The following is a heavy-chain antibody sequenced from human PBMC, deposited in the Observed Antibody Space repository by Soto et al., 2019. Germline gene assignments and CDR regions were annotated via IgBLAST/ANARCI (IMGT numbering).Heavy chain of an antibody. CDR1: AFTSSSYG. V-gene: IGHV3-30*03. CDR2: ISYDGSNK. CDR3: ARIPFSHVWGTDRYSPNFDY. Sequence: PGGSLRLSCAASAFTSSSYGMHWVRQAPGKGLEWVAVISYDGSNKYYADSLKGRFTISRDNSKNTLFLQMNSLRAEDTAVYYCARIPFSHVWGTDRYSPNFDYWGQGTQVTVSS. J-gene: IGHJ4*02. D-gene: IGHD3-16*02.